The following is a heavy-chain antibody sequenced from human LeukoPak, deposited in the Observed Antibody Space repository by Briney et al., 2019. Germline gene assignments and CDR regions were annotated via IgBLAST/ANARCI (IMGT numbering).Heavy chain of an antibody. CDR3: ARDLRKWVLSLILFDY. V-gene: IGHV1-18*01. D-gene: IGHD1-26*01. CDR1: GYTFTSYG. J-gene: IGHJ4*02. CDR2: ISAYNGNT. Sequence: ASVKVSCKASGYTFTSYGISWVRQAPGQGLEWMGWISAYNGNTNYAQKLQGRVTMTTDTSTSTAYMELRSLRSDDTAVYYCARDLRKWVLSLILFDYWGQGTLVTVSS.